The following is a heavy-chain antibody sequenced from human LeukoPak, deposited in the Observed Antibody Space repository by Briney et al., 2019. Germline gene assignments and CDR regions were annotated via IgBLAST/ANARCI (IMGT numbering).Heavy chain of an antibody. J-gene: IGHJ6*02. V-gene: IGHV3-7*01. CDR1: GFTFSSYW. CDR3: AREMERGGSWWYYYGMDV. CDR2: IKQDGSEK. Sequence: GGSLRLSCAASGFTFSSYWMSWVRQAPGKGLEWVANIKQDGSEKYYVDSVKGRFTISRDNAKNSLYLQMNSLRAEDTAVYYCAREMERGGSWWYYYGMDVWGQGTTVTVSS. D-gene: IGHD2-15*01.